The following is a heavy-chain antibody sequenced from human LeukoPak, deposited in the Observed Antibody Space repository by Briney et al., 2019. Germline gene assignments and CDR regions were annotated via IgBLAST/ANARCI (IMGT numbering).Heavy chain of an antibody. CDR3: ARVGGYCSGGSCLFY. J-gene: IGHJ4*02. Sequence: GGSLRLSCAASGFTFSSYEMNWVRQAPGEGLEWVSHISSSSSTIYYADSVKGRFTISRDNAKNSLYLQMNSLRAEDTAVYYCARVGGYCSGGSCLFYWGQGTLVTVSS. CDR1: GFTFSSYE. CDR2: ISSSSSTI. D-gene: IGHD2-15*01. V-gene: IGHV3-48*03.